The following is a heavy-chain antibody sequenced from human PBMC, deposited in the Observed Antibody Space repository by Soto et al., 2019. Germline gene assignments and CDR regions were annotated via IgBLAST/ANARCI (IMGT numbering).Heavy chain of an antibody. J-gene: IGHJ6*02. CDR3: AKFGVVVPAASQGYYYGMDV. CDR1: GFTFSSYA. D-gene: IGHD2-2*01. V-gene: IGHV3-23*01. Sequence: EVQLLESGGGLVQPGGSLRLSCAASGFTFSSYAMSWVRQAPGKGLEWVSAISGSGGSTYYADSVKGRVTISRDNSKNTLHLQMNSLRAEDTAVYYCAKFGVVVPAASQGYYYGMDVWGQGTTVTVSS. CDR2: ISGSGGST.